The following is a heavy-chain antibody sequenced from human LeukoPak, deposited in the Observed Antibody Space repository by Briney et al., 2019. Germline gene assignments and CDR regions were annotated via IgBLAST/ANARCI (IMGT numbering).Heavy chain of an antibody. CDR3: AKAPKAGAAHFDY. CDR1: GFTLSSYA. J-gene: IGHJ4*02. CDR2: ICGIGGST. V-gene: IGHV3-23*01. Sequence: GGSLRHSCVASGFTLSSYAMRWVRPAPGKGLEWVSAICGIGGSTYNADTLKGGFTISRDNSKITLYLQMNSLRAGDTAVYYCAKAPKAGAAHFDYWGQGTLVTVSS. D-gene: IGHD6-19*01.